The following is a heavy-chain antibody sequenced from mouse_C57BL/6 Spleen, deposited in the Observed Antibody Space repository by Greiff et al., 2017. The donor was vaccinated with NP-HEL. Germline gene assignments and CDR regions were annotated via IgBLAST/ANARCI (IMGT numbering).Heavy chain of an antibody. CDR2: IHPNSGST. J-gene: IGHJ4*01. D-gene: IGHD2-12*01. Sequence: QVQLQQPGAELVKPGSSFPFSFPSSGYTFTSYWMHWVKQRPGQGLEWIGMIHPNSGSTNYNEKFKSKATLTVDKSSSTAYMQLSSLTSEDAAVYYCARDSNDPYAMDDWGQGTSVTGSS. V-gene: IGHV1-64*01. CDR1: GYTFTSYW. CDR3: ARDSNDPYAMDD.